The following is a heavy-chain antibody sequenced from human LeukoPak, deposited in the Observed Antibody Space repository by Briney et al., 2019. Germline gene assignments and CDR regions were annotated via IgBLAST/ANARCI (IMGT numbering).Heavy chain of an antibody. V-gene: IGHV4-4*02. D-gene: IGHD3-3*01. Sequence: SGTLSLTCAVSGGSISSSDWWSWVRQPPGKGLEWIGEIYHSGSTNYNPSLKSRVTISVDKSKNQFSLKLSSVAAADTAVYYCATYDPFRLDAFDIWGQGTMVTVSS. CDR3: ATYDPFRLDAFDI. CDR1: GGSISSSDW. CDR2: IYHSGST. J-gene: IGHJ3*02.